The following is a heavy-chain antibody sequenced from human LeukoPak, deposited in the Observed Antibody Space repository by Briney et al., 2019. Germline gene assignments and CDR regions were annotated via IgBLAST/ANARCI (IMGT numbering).Heavy chain of an antibody. J-gene: IGHJ3*01. Sequence: SETLSLTCAVSGVSISPYYWGWIRQPPGKGLEWIGYIHNSGNNNQNPSLKSRVTISVDKSKNHFSLRLTSVTAADTAVYYCARLSAAVHLGAFDLWGQGTMVTVSS. D-gene: IGHD3-3*01. CDR1: GVSISPYY. CDR3: ARLSAAVHLGAFDL. CDR2: IHNSGNN. V-gene: IGHV4-4*09.